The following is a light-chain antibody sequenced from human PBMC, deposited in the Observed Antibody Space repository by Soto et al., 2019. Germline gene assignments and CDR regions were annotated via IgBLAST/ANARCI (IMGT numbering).Light chain of an antibody. CDR2: SSS. V-gene: IGKV3-20*01. CDR3: QQYGTWIT. J-gene: IGKJ5*01. CDR1: QWCSGKN. Sequence: EIVLTQSPATLSLSPGESVSLSCGASQWCSGKNLAWYQQKPGQPPRLLIYSSSVRASGVPDRFRGSGSGTDFTLTITRLEPEDFAVYYCQQYGTWITFGQGTRLETK.